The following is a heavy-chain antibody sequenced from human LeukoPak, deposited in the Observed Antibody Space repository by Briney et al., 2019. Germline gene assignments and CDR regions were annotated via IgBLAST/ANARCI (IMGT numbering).Heavy chain of an antibody. CDR2: ISGSGGST. CDR1: GFTFSSYA. V-gene: IGHV3-23*01. Sequence: PGGSLRLSCAASGFTFSSYAMSWVRQAPGKGLDWVSAISGSGGSTYYADSVKGRFTISRDNSKNTLYLQMNSLRAEDTAVYYCAKPSTTYYYYYYMDVWGKGTTVTVSS. D-gene: IGHD2/OR15-2a*01. CDR3: AKPSTTYYYYYYMDV. J-gene: IGHJ6*03.